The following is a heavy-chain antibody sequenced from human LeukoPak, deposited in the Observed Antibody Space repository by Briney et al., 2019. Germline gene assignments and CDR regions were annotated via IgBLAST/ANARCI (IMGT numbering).Heavy chain of an antibody. CDR2: IWDDGSYK. J-gene: IGHJ4*02. CDR3: VKPTSGSGSFLIDY. D-gene: IGHD1-26*01. Sequence: PGGSLRLSCAASGFSFSNYGMHWVRQAPGKGLEWVAVIWDDGSYKYYADSVKGRFTISRDNSKNTLYLQITSLRAEDTAVYYCVKPTSGSGSFLIDYWGQGTLVTVSS. CDR1: GFSFSNYG. V-gene: IGHV3-33*06.